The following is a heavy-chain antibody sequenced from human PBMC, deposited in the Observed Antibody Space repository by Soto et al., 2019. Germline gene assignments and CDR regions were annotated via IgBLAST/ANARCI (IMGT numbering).Heavy chain of an antibody. J-gene: IGHJ4*02. CDR1: GYSFTSYW. D-gene: IGHD2-2*02. Sequence: PGESLKISCKGSGYSFTSYWIGWVRQMPGKGLEWMGIIYPGDSDTRYSPSFQGQVTISADKSISTAYLQWSSLKASDTAMYYCARNSDVVVPAAISPGEAFDFYFDYWGQGTLVTVSS. CDR3: ARNSDVVVPAAISPGEAFDFYFDY. CDR2: IYPGDSDT. V-gene: IGHV5-51*01.